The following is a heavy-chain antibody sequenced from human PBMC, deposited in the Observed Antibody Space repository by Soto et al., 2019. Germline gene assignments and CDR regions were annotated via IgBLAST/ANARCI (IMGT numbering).Heavy chain of an antibody. J-gene: IGHJ6*02. CDR1: GFTFSSYA. D-gene: IGHD5-12*01. CDR3: AKESVAPYYYGMDV. CDR2: ISGSGGST. V-gene: IGHV3-23*01. Sequence: LSCAASGFTFSSYAMSWVRQAPGKGLEWVSAISGSGGSTYYADSVKGRFTISRDNSKNTLYLQMNSLRSEDTAVYYCAKESVAPYYYGMDVWGQGTTVTVSS.